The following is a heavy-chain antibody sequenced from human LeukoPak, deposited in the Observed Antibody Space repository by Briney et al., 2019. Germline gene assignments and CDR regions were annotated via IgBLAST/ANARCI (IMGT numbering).Heavy chain of an antibody. D-gene: IGHD6-19*01. CDR3: ASLIAVAGNFDY. CDR1: GFTFSSFW. CDR2: IKQDGSDK. J-gene: IGHJ4*02. V-gene: IGHV3-7*01. Sequence: GGSLRLSCAASGFTFSSFWMSWVRQAAGKGLEWVANIKQDGSDKYYVDSVKGRFTISRDNAKNSLYLQMNSLRAEDTAVYYCASLIAVAGNFDYWGQGALVTVSS.